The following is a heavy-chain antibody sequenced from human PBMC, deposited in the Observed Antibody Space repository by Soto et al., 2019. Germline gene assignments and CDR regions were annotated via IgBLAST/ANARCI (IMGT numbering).Heavy chain of an antibody. J-gene: IGHJ5*02. CDR1: GFTFISYG. D-gene: IGHD2-15*01. Sequence: GGSLRLSCAASGFTFISYGMHWVRQAPGKGLEWVAVIWYDGSNKYYADSVKGRFTISRDNSKNTLYLQMNSLRAEDTAVYYCARARGHRYCSGGSCYGWFDPWGQGTLVTVSS. CDR2: IWYDGSNK. V-gene: IGHV3-33*01. CDR3: ARARGHRYCSGGSCYGWFDP.